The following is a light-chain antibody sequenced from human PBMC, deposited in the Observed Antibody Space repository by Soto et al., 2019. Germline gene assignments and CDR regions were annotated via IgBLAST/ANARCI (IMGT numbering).Light chain of an antibody. CDR3: QQRSNWPPEFT. J-gene: IGKJ3*01. CDR2: DAS. CDR1: QSVSSGY. V-gene: IGKV3-11*01. Sequence: EIVLTQSPGTLSLSPGERGTLSCRASQSVSSGYLAWYQQKPGQAPRLLIYDASNRATGIPARFSGSGSGTDFTLTISSLEPEDFAVYYCQQRSNWPPEFTFGPGTKVDIK.